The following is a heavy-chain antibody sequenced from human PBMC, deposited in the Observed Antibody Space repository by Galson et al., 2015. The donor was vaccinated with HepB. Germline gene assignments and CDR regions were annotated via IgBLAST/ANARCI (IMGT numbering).Heavy chain of an antibody. CDR1: GGSISSFF. V-gene: IGHV4-59*01. Sequence: QVQLQESGPGLVKPSETLALTCTVSGGSISSFFWSWIRQSPGMGLEWIGYIYYSGTTNYNPSLKSRVTISVDTSNNQFSLKLSSVTAADTAVYYCAREAGYDYPHGFDPWGQGTLVTVSS. D-gene: IGHD5-12*01. J-gene: IGHJ5*02. CDR2: IYYSGTT. CDR3: AREAGYDYPHGFDP.